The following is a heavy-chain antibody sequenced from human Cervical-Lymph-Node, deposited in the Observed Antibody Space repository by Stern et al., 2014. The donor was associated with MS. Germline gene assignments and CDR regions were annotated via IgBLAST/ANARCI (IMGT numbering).Heavy chain of an antibody. V-gene: IGHV3-43*01. Sequence: EVHLVESGGVVVQPGGSLRLSCAASGFTFDDYTMHWVRQAPGKGLQWVSLITWTGGSTYYADSVKGRFTISRDNSKNSLYLRMNSLRTEDTALYYCTKGGYDSSHYYFDYWGQGTLVTVSS. CDR1: GFTFDDYT. CDR2: ITWTGGST. CDR3: TKGGYDSSHYYFDY. D-gene: IGHD3-22*01. J-gene: IGHJ4*02.